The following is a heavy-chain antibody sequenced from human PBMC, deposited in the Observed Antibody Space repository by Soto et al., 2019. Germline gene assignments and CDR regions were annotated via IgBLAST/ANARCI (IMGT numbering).Heavy chain of an antibody. CDR1: GYTFTSYG. V-gene: IGHV1-18*04. Sequence: ASVQVTCKASGYTFTSYGISWVRQVPGQGLEWMGWISAYNCNTNYAQKLQGRVTMTTDTSTSTAYMELRSLRSDDTAVYYCARDPGIAVAGTVPYWGQGTLVTVS. CDR3: ARDPGIAVAGTVPY. D-gene: IGHD6-19*01. CDR2: ISAYNCNT. J-gene: IGHJ4*02.